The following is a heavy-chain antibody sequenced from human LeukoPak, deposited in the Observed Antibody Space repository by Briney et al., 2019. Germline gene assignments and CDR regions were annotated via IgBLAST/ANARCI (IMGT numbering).Heavy chain of an antibody. Sequence: SETLSLTCTVSGGSISSYYWSWIRQPPGKGLEWIGYIYYSGSTNYNPPLKSRVTISVGTSKNQFSLKLSSVTAADTAVYYCARGRGGDYEHWGQGTLVTVSS. CDR2: IYYSGST. V-gene: IGHV4-59*01. CDR3: ARGRGGDYEH. CDR1: GGSISSYY. D-gene: IGHD2-21*02. J-gene: IGHJ4*02.